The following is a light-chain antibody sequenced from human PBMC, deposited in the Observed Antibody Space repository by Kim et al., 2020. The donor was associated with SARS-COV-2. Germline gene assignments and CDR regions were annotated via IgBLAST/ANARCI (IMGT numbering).Light chain of an antibody. CDR3: QSRDSGGNVL. CDR1: SLRSYY. V-gene: IGLV3-19*01. CDR2: GRN. Sequence: VALGQTVRITCQGDSLRSYYATWYQQRPRQAPVLVIYGRNNRPSGTPDRFSGSSSGNTASLTISGAQAEDEADFYCQSRDSGGNVLFGGGTQLTVL. J-gene: IGLJ2*01.